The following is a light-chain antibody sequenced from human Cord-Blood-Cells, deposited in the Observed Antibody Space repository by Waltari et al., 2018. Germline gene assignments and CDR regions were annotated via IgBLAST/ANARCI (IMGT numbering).Light chain of an antibody. V-gene: IGLV2-11*01. CDR3: CSYAGSYTFEV. CDR1: SSDVGGYNY. J-gene: IGLJ3*02. CDR2: DVS. Sequence: QSALTQPRSVSGSPGQSVTISCTGTSSDVGGYNYVSWYQQHPGKAPKLMLYDVSKRPSGVPDRFSGSKSGNTASLPISGLQAEDEADYYCCSYAGSYTFEVFGGGTKLTVL.